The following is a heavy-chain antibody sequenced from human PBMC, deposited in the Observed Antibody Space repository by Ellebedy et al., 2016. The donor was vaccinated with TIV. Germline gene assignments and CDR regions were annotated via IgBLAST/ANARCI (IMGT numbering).Heavy chain of an antibody. Sequence: SLKISXAGSGFTFDEHAMHWVRQVPGKGLEWVAGFLCNGDKIDYAHSVKGRFTISRDNAKNTLYLQMNSLRTEDTALYYCAKDHGSRENWYLELWGRGTLVTVSS. V-gene: IGHV3-9*01. D-gene: IGHD3-10*01. J-gene: IGHJ2*01. CDR1: GFTFDEHA. CDR3: AKDHGSRENWYLEL. CDR2: FLCNGDKI.